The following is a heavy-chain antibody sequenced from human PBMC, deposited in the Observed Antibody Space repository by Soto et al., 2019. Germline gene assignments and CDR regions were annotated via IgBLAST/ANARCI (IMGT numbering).Heavy chain of an antibody. CDR2: INHSGST. CDR3: ARDEWYYYGSGSYYPYYYYGMDV. D-gene: IGHD3-10*01. V-gene: IGHV4-34*01. CDR1: GGSFSGYY. J-gene: IGHJ6*02. Sequence: SETLSLTCAVYGGSFSGYYWSWIRQPPGKGLEWIGEINHSGSTNYNPSLKSRVTISVDTSKNQYSLKLSSVTAADTAVYYCARDEWYYYGSGSYYPYYYYGMDVWGQGTMVTVSS.